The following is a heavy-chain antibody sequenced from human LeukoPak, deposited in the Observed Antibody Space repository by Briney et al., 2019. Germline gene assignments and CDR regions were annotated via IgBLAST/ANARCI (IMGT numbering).Heavy chain of an antibody. CDR2: ITGSGGNT. CDR3: VSFYETY. D-gene: IGHD2-2*01. J-gene: IGHJ4*02. CDR1: GFIFSSYS. V-gene: IGHV3-23*01. Sequence: GGSLRLSCAASGFIFSSYSMSWVRQAPGMGLEWVSVITGSGGNTYYADSVKGRFTISKDNAKNTVYLQMNNLRAEDTAVYYCVSFYETYWGRGTLVTVSS.